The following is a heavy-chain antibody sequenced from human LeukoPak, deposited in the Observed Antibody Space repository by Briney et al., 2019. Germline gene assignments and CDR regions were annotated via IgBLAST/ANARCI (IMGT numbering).Heavy chain of an antibody. CDR1: GFTFNNYA. V-gene: IGHV3-23*01. Sequence: GGSLRLSCAASGFTFNNYAMSWVRQAPGKGLEWVSSISGGGGSTNYADSVRGRFTISRDNTMNSLYLQMSSLRAEDTAVYYCATDRGWRTSGYYLYYFEYWGQGTLVTYSS. D-gene: IGHD3-3*01. CDR3: ATDRGWRTSGYYLYYFEY. J-gene: IGHJ4*02. CDR2: ISGGGGST.